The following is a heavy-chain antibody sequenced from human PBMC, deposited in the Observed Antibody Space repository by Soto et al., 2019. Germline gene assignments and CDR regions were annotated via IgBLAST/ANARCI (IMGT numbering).Heavy chain of an antibody. CDR2: RWYYLSNK. CDR3: ARDPTVAAQLPDY. J-gene: IGHJ4*02. V-gene: IGHV3-33*01. D-gene: IGHD6-19*01. CDR1: GFTFSSYG. Sequence: PGGSLRLSCAASGFTFSSYGMHWVRQAPVNGLEFVAVRWYYLSNKYYADSVKGRFTISRDNSKNTLYLQMNSLRAYDTAVYYCARDPTVAAQLPDYWGQGTLVTVSS.